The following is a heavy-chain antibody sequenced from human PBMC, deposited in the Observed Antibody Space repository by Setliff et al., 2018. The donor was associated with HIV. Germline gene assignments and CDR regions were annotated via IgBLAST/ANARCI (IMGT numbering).Heavy chain of an antibody. Sequence: GASVKVSCKASGGTFSSYAISWVRQAPGQGLEWMGGIIPIFGTANYAQKFQGRVTITADESTSTAYMELSSLRSEDTAVYYCARSPGDYLHYFDSWGQGTLVTVSS. D-gene: IGHD4-17*01. J-gene: IGHJ4*02. CDR2: IIPIFGTA. CDR3: ARSPGDYLHYFDS. CDR1: GGTFSSYA. V-gene: IGHV1-69*13.